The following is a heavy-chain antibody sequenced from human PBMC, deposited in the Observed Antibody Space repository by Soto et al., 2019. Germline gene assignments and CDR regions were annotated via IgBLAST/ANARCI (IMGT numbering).Heavy chain of an antibody. D-gene: IGHD3-10*01. V-gene: IGHV1-18*01. CDR1: GYTFTSYG. Sequence: QVQLVQSGAEVKKPGASVKVSCKASGYTFTSYGISWVRQAPGQGLEWMGWISAYNGNTNYAQKLQGRVTMTTDPSTSTASMELRSVKSDDTAVYYCASDYGFGELFDPWGQGTLVTVSS. J-gene: IGHJ5*02. CDR3: ASDYGFGELFDP. CDR2: ISAYNGNT.